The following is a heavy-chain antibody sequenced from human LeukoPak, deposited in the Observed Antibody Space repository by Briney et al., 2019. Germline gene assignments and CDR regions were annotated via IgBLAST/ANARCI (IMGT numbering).Heavy chain of an antibody. Sequence: ASVKLSCKASGYTFTSYDINWVRQAPGQGLEWMGWINPNSGNTGYAQKFQGRFTITRNTSISTANMKLSILTSGATPLIYFPRAAAGTGYYFDYWGQGTLVTVSS. CDR2: INPNSGNT. V-gene: IGHV1-8*03. D-gene: IGHD6-13*01. CDR3: PRAAAGTGYYFDY. CDR1: GYTFTSYD. J-gene: IGHJ4*02.